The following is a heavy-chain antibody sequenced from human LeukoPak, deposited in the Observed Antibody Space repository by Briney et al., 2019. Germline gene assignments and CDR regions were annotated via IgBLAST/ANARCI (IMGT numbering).Heavy chain of an antibody. J-gene: IGHJ5*02. CDR2: IYTSGST. D-gene: IGHD6-19*01. V-gene: IGHV4-61*02. Sequence: SETLSLTCTVSGGSISSGSYYWSWIRQPAGKGLEWIGRIYTSGSTNYNPSLKSRVTISVDTSKNQFSLKLSSVTAADTAMYYCARCTYIAVAGTEGWFDPWGQGTLVTVSS. CDR1: GGSISSGSYY. CDR3: ARCTYIAVAGTEGWFDP.